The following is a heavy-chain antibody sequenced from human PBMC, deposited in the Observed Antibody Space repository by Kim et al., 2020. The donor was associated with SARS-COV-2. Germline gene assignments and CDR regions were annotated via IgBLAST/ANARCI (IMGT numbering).Heavy chain of an antibody. Sequence: SETLSLTCAVYGGSFSGYYWSWIRQPPGKGLEWIGEINHSGSTNYNPSLKSRVTISVDTSKNQFSLKLSSVTAADTAVYYCARGLTPRGDTNYFDYWGQGTLVTVYS. D-gene: IGHD5-18*01. J-gene: IGHJ4*02. V-gene: IGHV4-34*01. CDR1: GGSFSGYY. CDR3: ARGLTPRGDTNYFDY. CDR2: INHSGST.